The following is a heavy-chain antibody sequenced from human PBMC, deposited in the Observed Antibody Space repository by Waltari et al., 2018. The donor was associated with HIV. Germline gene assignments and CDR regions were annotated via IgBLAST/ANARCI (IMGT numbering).Heavy chain of an antibody. CDR2: IKSEDDGGTT. CDR3: TSTGGGITDY. V-gene: IGHV3-15*01. CDR1: GLTPPNAW. D-gene: IGHD2-15*01. Sequence: EVPLVESGGGLVKPGGSLRLSCAASGLTPPNAWMGWVRQAPGKGLEWVGRIKSEDDGGTTDYATPVKGRFTISRDDSKNALYLQMNSLKTEDTALYYCTSTGGGITDYWGQGTLVTVSS. J-gene: IGHJ4*02.